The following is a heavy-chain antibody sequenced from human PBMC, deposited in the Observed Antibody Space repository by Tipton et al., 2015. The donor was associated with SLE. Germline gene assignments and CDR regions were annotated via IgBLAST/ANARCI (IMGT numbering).Heavy chain of an antibody. Sequence: TLSLTCTVSGGSISSYYWSWIRQPPGKGLEWIGYIYYSGSTNYNPSLKSRVTISVDTSKNQFSLKLSSVTAADTAVYYCARDHRAAAGTYYYYYYMDVWGKGTTVTVSS. D-gene: IGHD6-13*01. V-gene: IGHV4-59*01. J-gene: IGHJ6*03. CDR2: IYYSGST. CDR1: GGSISSYY. CDR3: ARDHRAAAGTYYYYYYMDV.